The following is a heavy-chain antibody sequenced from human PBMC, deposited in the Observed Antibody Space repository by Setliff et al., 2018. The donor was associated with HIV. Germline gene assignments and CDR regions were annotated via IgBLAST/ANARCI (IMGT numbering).Heavy chain of an antibody. CDR2: IYNSGST. CDR1: GGSISSGDYY. J-gene: IGHJ2*01. CDR3: ARETNASGSLTAYWYFDL. Sequence: SETLSLTCTVSGGSISSGDYYWTWIRQPPGKGLEWIGYIYNSGSTYYEPSLRVRVTISIDRSKNQFSLKLNSVTAADTSVYYCARETNASGSLTAYWYFDLWGRGTLVTVSS. D-gene: IGHD3-10*01. V-gene: IGHV4-30-4*08.